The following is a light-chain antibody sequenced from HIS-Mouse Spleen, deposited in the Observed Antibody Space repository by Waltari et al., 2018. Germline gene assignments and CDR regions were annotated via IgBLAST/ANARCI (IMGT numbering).Light chain of an antibody. Sequence: QSALTQPASVSGSPGQSITISCPGTSSDVGGYNYVSWYQQHPGKAPKLMIYDVSNRPSGVSNSFSGSKSGNTASLTISGLQAEDEADYYCSSYTSSSTYVFGTGTKVTVL. CDR2: DVS. V-gene: IGLV2-14*03. CDR1: SSDVGGYNY. CDR3: SSYTSSSTYV. J-gene: IGLJ1*01.